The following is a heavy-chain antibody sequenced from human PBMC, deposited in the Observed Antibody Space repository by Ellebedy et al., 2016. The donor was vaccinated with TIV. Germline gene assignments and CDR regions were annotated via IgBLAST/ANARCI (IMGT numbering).Heavy chain of an antibody. V-gene: IGHV4-59*01. J-gene: IGHJ4*02. CDR3: ARGLRGPFDY. CDR2: IYYNGGT. CDR1: GGSTSSYY. Sequence: MPSETLSLTCTVPGGSTSSYYWSWIRQPPGRRLEWIGYIYYNGGTNYNPSLTRRVTISVDRSKNQFSLKLASVSAADTAVYYCARGLRGPFDYWGQGTLVTVSS.